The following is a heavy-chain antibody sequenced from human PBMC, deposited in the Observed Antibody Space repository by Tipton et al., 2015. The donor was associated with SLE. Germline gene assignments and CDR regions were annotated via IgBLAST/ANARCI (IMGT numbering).Heavy chain of an antibody. J-gene: IGHJ4*02. D-gene: IGHD2-15*01. CDR1: GYTFTTYD. V-gene: IGHV1-8*01. Sequence: QSGAEVKKPGASVKVSCKASGYTFTTYDINWVRQATGQGLEWMGWMNPNSGNTGYAQKFQGRVTMTRNTSISTAYMELSSLRSEDTAVYYCARSCSGGSCYPWYFDYWGQGTLVTVSS. CDR3: ARSCSGGSCYPWYFDY. CDR2: MNPNSGNT.